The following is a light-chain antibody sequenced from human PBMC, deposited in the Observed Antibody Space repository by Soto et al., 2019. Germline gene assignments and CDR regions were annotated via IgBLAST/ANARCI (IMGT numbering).Light chain of an antibody. CDR2: SNN. V-gene: IGLV1-44*01. CDR1: SSNIGSNT. Sequence: QSVLTQPPSASGTPGQRVTISCSGSSSNIGSNTVNWYQQLPGTAPKLLIYSNNQRPSGVPDRFSGSKSGTSASLAISGLQSEDEADYYCAACDDSLNGRVFGTGTKATVL. CDR3: AACDDSLNGRV. J-gene: IGLJ1*01.